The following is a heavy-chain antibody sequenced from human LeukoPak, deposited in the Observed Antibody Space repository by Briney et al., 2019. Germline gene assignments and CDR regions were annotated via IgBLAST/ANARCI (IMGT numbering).Heavy chain of an antibody. V-gene: IGHV4-34*01. CDR3: ARAGYSHSNGGYFDY. CDR2: ISHVGNT. CDR1: SGSFSGFY. Sequence: SETLSLTCGVYSGSFSGFYWSWIRQPPGKGLEWIGEISHVGNTNYNASLKSRVAMSVDTSTNQFSLRLTSLTAADTAMYFCARAGYSHSNGGYFDYWGQGTLVTVSS. J-gene: IGHJ4*02. D-gene: IGHD6-19*01.